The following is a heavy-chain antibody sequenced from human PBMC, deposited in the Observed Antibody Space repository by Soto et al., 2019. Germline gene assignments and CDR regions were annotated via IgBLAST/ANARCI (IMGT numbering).Heavy chain of an antibody. V-gene: IGHV1-69*06. D-gene: IGHD2-15*01. Sequence: SVKVSCKASGCSLSTNPISWVRQAPGQGLEWMGGTGSGTGPGNHAQKFQGRLTVTADKSTSTVYMELTNLSSEDTAVYYCARRHSGGFFRFFDFWGQGNLVTVSS. CDR3: ARRHSGGFFRFFDF. CDR1: GCSLSTNP. J-gene: IGHJ4*02. CDR2: TGSGTGPG.